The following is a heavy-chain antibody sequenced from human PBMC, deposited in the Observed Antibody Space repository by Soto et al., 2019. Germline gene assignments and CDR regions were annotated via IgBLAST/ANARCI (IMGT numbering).Heavy chain of an antibody. CDR1: GYTFTIYG. CDR3: ARDTVTTFSLDY. J-gene: IGHJ4*02. Sequence: ASVKGSCKASGYTFTIYGISWVRQAPGQGLEWMGWISAYNGNTNYAQKLQGRVTMTTDTSTSTAYMELRSLRSDDTAVYYCARDTVTTFSLDYWGQGTLVTVSS. D-gene: IGHD4-17*01. CDR2: ISAYNGNT. V-gene: IGHV1-18*01.